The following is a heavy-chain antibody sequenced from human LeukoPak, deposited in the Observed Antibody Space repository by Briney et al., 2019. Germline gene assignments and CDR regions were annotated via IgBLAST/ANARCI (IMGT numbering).Heavy chain of an antibody. J-gene: IGHJ6*03. Sequence: SETLSLTCTVSGGSISSYYWSWIRQPAGKGLEWIGYIYYSGSTNYNPSLKSRVTISVDTSKNQFSLKLSSVTAADTAVYYCARSLRYDSSGYYYRGYYYYMDVWGKGTTVTVSS. CDR1: GGSISSYY. V-gene: IGHV4-59*01. CDR2: IYYSGST. CDR3: ARSLRYDSSGYYYRGYYYYMDV. D-gene: IGHD3-22*01.